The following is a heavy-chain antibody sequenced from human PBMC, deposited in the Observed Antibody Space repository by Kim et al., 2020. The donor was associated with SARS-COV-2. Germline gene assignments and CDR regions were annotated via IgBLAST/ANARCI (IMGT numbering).Heavy chain of an antibody. CDR3: ARDGDSNYDISAAEYFQP. V-gene: IGHV3-30-3*01. J-gene: IGHJ1*01. D-gene: IGHD4-4*01. CDR2: ISYDGSNK. CDR1: GFTFSSYA. Sequence: GGSLRLSCAASGFTFSSYATHWVRQAPGKGLEWVAVISYDGSNKYYADSVKGRFTISRDNSKNSLYLQMNRLSAEDTAVYYCARDGDSNYDISAAEYFQPWGQGALVTVSS.